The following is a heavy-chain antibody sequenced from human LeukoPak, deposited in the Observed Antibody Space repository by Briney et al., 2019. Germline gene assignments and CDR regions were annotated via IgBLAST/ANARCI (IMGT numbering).Heavy chain of an antibody. J-gene: IGHJ4*02. D-gene: IGHD2-21*01. Sequence: ASVKFSCMASGFTFTGSDYYVHWVRQAPGQGFEWMGWINPYSGDTNSAQNFQGRVTMTRDTSISTAFMELSSLRSDDTAMYYCARYSENTSRLDFWGQ. CDR2: INPYSGDT. CDR1: GFTFTGSDYY. V-gene: IGHV1-2*02. CDR3: ARYSENTSRLDF.